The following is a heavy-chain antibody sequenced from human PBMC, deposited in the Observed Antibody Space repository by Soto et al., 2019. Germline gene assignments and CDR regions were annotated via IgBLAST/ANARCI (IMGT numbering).Heavy chain of an antibody. CDR3: AKEGEPEIQYGAYFFDQ. CDR1: GFMFERYG. CDR2: ISYDGSKK. J-gene: IGHJ4*02. Sequence: GGSLRLSCAASGFMFERYGMQWVRQAPGKGLEWVAIISYDGSKKYYADSVKGRFTISRDNSKNTLFLQMNSLRAEDTALYYCAKEGEPEIQYGAYFFDQWGQGTLVTVSS. D-gene: IGHD3-16*01. V-gene: IGHV3-30*18.